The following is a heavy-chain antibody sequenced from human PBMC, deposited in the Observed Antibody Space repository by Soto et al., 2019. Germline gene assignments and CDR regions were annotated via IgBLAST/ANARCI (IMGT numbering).Heavy chain of an antibody. CDR3: ARVNGDYYYGMDV. J-gene: IGHJ6*02. Sequence: QVQLVETGGGLVKPGGSLRLSCAASGFTFSDYYMSWIRQAPGKGLEWVSDISSSGSTIYYAVSVKGRFTIPRDNAKNPLIMQMNTLRAEDAVVDYCARVNGDYYYGMDVWGQGTMVTVS. CDR2: ISSSGSTI. CDR1: GFTFSDYY. D-gene: IGHD2-8*01. V-gene: IGHV3-11*01.